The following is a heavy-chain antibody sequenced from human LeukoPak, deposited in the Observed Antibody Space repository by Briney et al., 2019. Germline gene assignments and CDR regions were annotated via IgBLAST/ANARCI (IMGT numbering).Heavy chain of an antibody. CDR2: ISDSGSI. CDR3: ARRGFFDS. V-gene: IGHV4-59*12. Sequence: SETLSLTCTVSGASISGYYWSWIRQPPGKGLEWIGFISDSGSINYNPSLKSRATISVDTSKNQFPLMMSSVTAADTAVYYCARRGFFDSWGQGTLVTISS. CDR1: GASISGYY. J-gene: IGHJ4*02.